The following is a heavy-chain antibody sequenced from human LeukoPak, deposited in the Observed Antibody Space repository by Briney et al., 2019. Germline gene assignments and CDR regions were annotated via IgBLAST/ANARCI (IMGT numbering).Heavy chain of an antibody. CDR1: GGSITTTNF. V-gene: IGHV4-4*02. D-gene: IGHD3-10*01. J-gene: IGHJ4*02. Sequence: SETLSLTCGVSGGSITTTNFWSWVRQPPGGGLEWIGEISLRGRTQYNPSLKSRVSISIDESKNHLYLSLASVTAADTAVYYCAKLGNQWELRLDYWGQGTLVTVSS. CDR3: AKLGNQWELRLDY. CDR2: ISLRGRT.